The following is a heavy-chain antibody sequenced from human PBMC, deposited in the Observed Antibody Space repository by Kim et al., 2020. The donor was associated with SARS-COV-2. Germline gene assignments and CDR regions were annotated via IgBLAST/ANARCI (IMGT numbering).Heavy chain of an antibody. CDR3: TRDAWSSGWLFDY. J-gene: IGHJ4*02. CDR2: IWYDGSKK. D-gene: IGHD6-19*01. Sequence: GGSLRLSCAASGFTFSNYGMHWVRQAPGKGLEWVAVIWYDGSKKHYADSVKGRFTISRDNSKNTLYLQMNSLRAEDTAVYYCTRDAWSSGWLFDYWGQGTLVTVSS. CDR1: GFTFSNYG. V-gene: IGHV3-33*01.